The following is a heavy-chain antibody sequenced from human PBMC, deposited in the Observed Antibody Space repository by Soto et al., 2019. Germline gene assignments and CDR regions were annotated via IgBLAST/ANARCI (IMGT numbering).Heavy chain of an antibody. CDR2: IGNKANSYAT. D-gene: IGHD5-12*01. CDR3: TSLSGNDGFDY. V-gene: IGHV3-73*01. Sequence: PGGSLRLSCAASGFSFSVSTVHWVRQASGKGLGWVGRIGNKANSYATAYAASVKVRFTVSRDDSKNTAYLQMYSLKTEDTAIYYCTSLSGNDGFDYWGPGTLVTVSS. CDR1: GFSFSVST. J-gene: IGHJ4*02.